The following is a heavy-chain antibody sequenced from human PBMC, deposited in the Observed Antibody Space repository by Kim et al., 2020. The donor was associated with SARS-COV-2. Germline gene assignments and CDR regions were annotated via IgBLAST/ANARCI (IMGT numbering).Heavy chain of an antibody. V-gene: IGHV3-9*01. Sequence: GGSLRLSCAASGFTFDDYAMHWVRQAPGKGLEWVSGISWNSGSIGYADSVKGRFTISRDNAKNSLYLQMNSLRAEDTALYYCATDIATGPPTPVSYCSGGSCYGGFDPWGQGTLVTVSS. CDR1: GFTFDDYA. J-gene: IGHJ5*02. CDR3: ATDIATGPPTPVSYCSGGSCYGGFDP. D-gene: IGHD2-15*01. CDR2: ISWNSGSI.